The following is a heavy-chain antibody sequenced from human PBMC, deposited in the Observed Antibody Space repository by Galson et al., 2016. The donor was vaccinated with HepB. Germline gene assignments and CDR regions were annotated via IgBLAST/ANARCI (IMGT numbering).Heavy chain of an antibody. CDR2: IIPTFGTA. CDR3: ARGNVVLPAGVAYYSYGMDV. J-gene: IGHJ6*02. V-gene: IGHV1-69*13. D-gene: IGHD2-2*01. Sequence: SVKVSCKASGGTFSSYPISWVRQAPGQGLEWMGGIIPTFGTATYAQKFQGRVTITADESTSTTYMQLSSLRSDDTAVFYCARGNVVLPAGVAYYSYGMDVWGQGATVTVS. CDR1: GGTFSSYP.